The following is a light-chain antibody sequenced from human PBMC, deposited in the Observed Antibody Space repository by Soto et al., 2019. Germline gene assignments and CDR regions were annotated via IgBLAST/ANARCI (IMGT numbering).Light chain of an antibody. CDR2: GAS. CDR1: QSVSSK. Sequence: EIVMTQPPATLSVSPGEGATLSCRASQSVSSKLAWYQQKPGQAPRLLIYGASTRATGIPAGFSGSGSGTEFTLIISSLQSEDSAVYYCQQYNSWLWTFGQGTKVDIK. CDR3: QQYNSWLWT. J-gene: IGKJ1*01. V-gene: IGKV3-15*01.